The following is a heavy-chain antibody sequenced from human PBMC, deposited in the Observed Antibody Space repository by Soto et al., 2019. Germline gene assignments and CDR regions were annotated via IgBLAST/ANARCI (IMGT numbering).Heavy chain of an antibody. CDR2: IYWNDDK. CDR1: GFSLSTSGVG. J-gene: IGHJ4*02. V-gene: IGHV2-5*01. Sequence: QITLKESGPTLMKPTQTLTLTCTFSGFSLSTSGVGVGWIRQPPGKALEWLALIYWNDDKRYSPSLKSRLTITKDTSKNQVVLTMTNMDPVDTATYYCAHSGYYYDSSGYYFSYFDYWGQGTLVTVSS. D-gene: IGHD3-22*01. CDR3: AHSGYYYDSSGYYFSYFDY.